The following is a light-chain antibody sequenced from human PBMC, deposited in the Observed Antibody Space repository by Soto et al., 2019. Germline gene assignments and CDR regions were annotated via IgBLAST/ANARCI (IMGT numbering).Light chain of an antibody. CDR2: EVS. V-gene: IGLV2-14*01. CDR3: SSDTSSNTLV. Sequence: QSALTQPASVSGSPGQSSTISCTGTTSDVGANNYVYWYQQQPGKSPKLMIFEVSERTSVVSNRLSGSKSGNTSSLTISGLQAEDEADYYCSSDTSSNTLVFGGGTKLTVL. CDR1: TSDVGANNY. J-gene: IGLJ2*01.